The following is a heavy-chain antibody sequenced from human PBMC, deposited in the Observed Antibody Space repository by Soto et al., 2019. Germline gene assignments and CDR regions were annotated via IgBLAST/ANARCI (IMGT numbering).Heavy chain of an antibody. Sequence: EVQLVESGGGLVKPGWSLRLSCAASGFTFSSYSMNWVRQAPGKGLEWVSSISSSSSYIYYADSVKGRFTISRDNAKNSLYLQMNSLRAEDTAVYYCARDLESTVVTPGSYYYYYYGMDVWGQGTTVTVSS. V-gene: IGHV3-21*01. CDR3: ARDLESTVVTPGSYYYYYYGMDV. CDR1: GFTFSSYS. D-gene: IGHD4-17*01. J-gene: IGHJ6*02. CDR2: ISSSSSYI.